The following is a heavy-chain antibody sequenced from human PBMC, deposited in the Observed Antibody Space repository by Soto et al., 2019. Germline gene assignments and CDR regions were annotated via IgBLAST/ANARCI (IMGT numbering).Heavy chain of an antibody. CDR1: GFTFSSYG. CDR3: TRAPGGYCGGGSCYPVLVYYYGMDV. Sequence: ESGGGVVQPGRSLRLSCAASGFTFSSYGMHWVRQAPGKGLEWVAVIWYDGSNKYYADSVKGRFTISRDNSKNTLYLQMNSRRAEDTAVYYCTRAPGGYCGGGSCYPVLVYYYGMDVWGQGTTVTVSS. J-gene: IGHJ6*02. D-gene: IGHD2-15*01. V-gene: IGHV3-33*01. CDR2: IWYDGSNK.